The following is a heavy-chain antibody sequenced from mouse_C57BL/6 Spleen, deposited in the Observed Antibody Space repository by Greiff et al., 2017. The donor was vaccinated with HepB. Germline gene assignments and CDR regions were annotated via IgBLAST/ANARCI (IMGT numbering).Heavy chain of an antibody. J-gene: IGHJ4*01. CDR3: ARGPGSMDY. CDR2: SRNKANDYTT. V-gene: IGHV7-1*01. CDR1: GFTFSDFY. Sequence: EVQRVESGGGLVQSGRSLRLSCATSGFTFSDFYMEWVRQAPGKGLEWIGASRNKANDYTTEYSASVKGRFIVSRDTSQSHLYLQMNALRAEDTAIYYCARGPGSMDYWGQGTSVTVSS.